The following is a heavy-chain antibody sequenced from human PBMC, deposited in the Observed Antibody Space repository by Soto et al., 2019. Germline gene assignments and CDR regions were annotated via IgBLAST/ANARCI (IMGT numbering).Heavy chain of an antibody. V-gene: IGHV4-59*01. CDR3: ARLGGDYQAFNI. D-gene: IGHD2-21*01. J-gene: IGHJ4*01. CDR1: GGSLSNFY. Sequence: PSETLSLTCTVSGGSLSNFYWRWIRQPPGKGLEWIGYIYYSGTTSYNPSLNSRVTISVDTSKNQFSLKLNSVTAADTAVYYCARLGGDYQAFNIWGPGALVT. CDR2: IYYSGTT.